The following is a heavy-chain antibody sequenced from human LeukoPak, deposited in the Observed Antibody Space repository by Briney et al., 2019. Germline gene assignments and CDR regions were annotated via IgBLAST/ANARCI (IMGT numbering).Heavy chain of an antibody. Sequence: LGESLKISCKGSGYSFTSYWIGWVRQMPGKGLEWMGVIYPGDSDTRYSPSFQGQVTISADKSIGTAYLQWSSLKASDTAMYYCTSSHYSSSWYNFDCWGQGTLVTVSS. CDR3: TSSHYSSSWYNFDC. V-gene: IGHV5-51*01. CDR1: GYSFTSYW. D-gene: IGHD6-13*01. CDR2: IYPGDSDT. J-gene: IGHJ4*02.